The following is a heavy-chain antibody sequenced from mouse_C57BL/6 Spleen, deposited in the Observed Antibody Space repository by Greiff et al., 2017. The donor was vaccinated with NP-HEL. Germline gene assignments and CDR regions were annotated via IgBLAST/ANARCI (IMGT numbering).Heavy chain of an antibody. CDR3: ARSDYYGSSGY. D-gene: IGHD1-1*01. Sequence: VQLQQPGAELVMPGASVKLSCTASGYTFTSYWMHWVKQRPGQGLEWIGEIDPSDSYTNYNQKFKGKSTLTVDKSSSTAYMQLSSLTSEDSAVYYCARSDYYGSSGYWGQGTTLTVSS. J-gene: IGHJ2*01. CDR1: GYTFTSYW. CDR2: IDPSDSYT. V-gene: IGHV1-69*01.